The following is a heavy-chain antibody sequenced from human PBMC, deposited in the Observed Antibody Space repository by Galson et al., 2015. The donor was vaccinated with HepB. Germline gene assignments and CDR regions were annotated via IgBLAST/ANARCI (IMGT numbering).Heavy chain of an antibody. V-gene: IGHV3-21*01. CDR2: ISSSSYI. Sequence: SLRLSCAASGFTFSSYSMNWVRQAPGKGLEWVSSISSSSYIYYADSVKGRFTISRDNAKNSLYLQMNSLRAEDTAVYYCARDGEPIGGFDYWGQGTLVTVSS. J-gene: IGHJ4*02. D-gene: IGHD1-26*01. CDR1: GFTFSSYS. CDR3: ARDGEPIGGFDY.